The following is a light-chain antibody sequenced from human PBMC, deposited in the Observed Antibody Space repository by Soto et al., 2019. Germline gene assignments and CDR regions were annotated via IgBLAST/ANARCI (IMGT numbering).Light chain of an antibody. CDR1: QTVATN. Sequence: EIVLTQSPATLSVSPGERGTLSCRASQTVATNLAWYQQKPGQAPRLLIYHASTRATGIPARFSGSGSGTEFTLTISSLQSEDFAVYYCQQYNQWPPWTFGQGTKVE. CDR2: HAS. J-gene: IGKJ1*01. CDR3: QQYNQWPPWT. V-gene: IGKV3D-15*01.